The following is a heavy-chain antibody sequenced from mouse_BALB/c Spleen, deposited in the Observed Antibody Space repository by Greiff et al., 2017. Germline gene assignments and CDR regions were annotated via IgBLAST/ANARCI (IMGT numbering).Heavy chain of an antibody. CDR2: ISSGGSYT. J-gene: IGHJ4*01. CDR1: GFTFSSYA. V-gene: IGHV5-9-4*01. Sequence: EVQGVESGGGLVKPGGSLKLSCAASGFTFSSYAMSWVRQSLEKRLEWVAEISSGGSYTYYPDTVTGRFTISRDNAKNTLYLEMSSLRSEDTAMYYCARGVNHGYAMDYWGQGTSVTVSS. CDR3: ARGVNHGYAMDY.